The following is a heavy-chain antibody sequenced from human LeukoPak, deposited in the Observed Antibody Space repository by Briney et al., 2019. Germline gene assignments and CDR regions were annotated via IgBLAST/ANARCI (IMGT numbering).Heavy chain of an antibody. CDR2: IYYSGST. CDR1: GGSISSGGYY. CDR3: ARGAVVPAAIVLRWFDP. D-gene: IGHD2-2*01. J-gene: IGHJ5*02. Sequence: PSETLSLTCAVSGGSISSGGYYWSWIRQRPGKGLEWIGYIYYSGSTYYNPSLKSRVTISVDTSKNQFSLELSSVTAADTAVYYCARGAVVPAAIVLRWFDPWGQGTLVTVSS. V-gene: IGHV4-31*11.